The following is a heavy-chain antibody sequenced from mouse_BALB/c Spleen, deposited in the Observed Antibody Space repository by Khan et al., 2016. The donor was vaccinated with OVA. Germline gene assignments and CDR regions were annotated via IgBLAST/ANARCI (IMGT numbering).Heavy chain of an antibody. D-gene: IGHD1-2*01. CDR1: GYTFTDYY. J-gene: IGHJ3*01. Sequence: QVQLQQSGAELARPGASVKLSCKASGYTFTDYYINWVKQRTGQGLEWIGEISPGSGDSYYNERFKGKATLTADKSFRTAYMQLSSLTSEASAVYSCARRNYFGYTFAYWGQGTLVTVSA. CDR2: ISPGSGDS. CDR3: ARRNYFGYTFAY. V-gene: IGHV1-77*01.